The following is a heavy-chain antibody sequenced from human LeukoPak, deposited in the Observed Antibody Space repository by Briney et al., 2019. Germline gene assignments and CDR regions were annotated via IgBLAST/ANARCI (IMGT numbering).Heavy chain of an antibody. J-gene: IGHJ3*02. CDR1: GFTFSSYG. D-gene: IGHD6-13*01. CDR3: ASQLGDASDI. Sequence: GGTLRLSCVASGFTFSSYGMTWVRQAPGRGLEWVSALSGSGDSTYYADSVKGRITVSRDNSKNTLYLQMNSLRAEDTAVYYCASQLGDASDIWGQGTMVTVSS. CDR2: LSGSGDST. V-gene: IGHV3-23*01.